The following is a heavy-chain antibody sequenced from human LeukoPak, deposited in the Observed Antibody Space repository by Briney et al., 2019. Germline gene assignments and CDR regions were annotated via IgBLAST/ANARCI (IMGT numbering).Heavy chain of an antibody. CDR2: ISGSGDTT. J-gene: IGHJ4*02. CDR1: GFSFSNAW. D-gene: IGHD5-24*01. V-gene: IGHV3-23*01. Sequence: GGSLRLSCAASGFSFSNAWMTWVRQAPGKGLEWVSGISGSGDTTYYADSVKGRFTTSRDNSKNTLFLQMNSLRAEDTAVYYCARTTITTASDYFDYWGQGTLVTVSS. CDR3: ARTTITTASDYFDY.